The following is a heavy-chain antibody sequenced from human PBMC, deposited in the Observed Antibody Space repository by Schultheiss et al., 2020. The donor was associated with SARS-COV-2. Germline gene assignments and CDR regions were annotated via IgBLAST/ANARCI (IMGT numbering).Heavy chain of an antibody. CDR3: ARGRTIARGMDV. CDR1: GFTFSSYG. Sequence: GGSLRLSCAASGFTFSSYGMHWVRQAPGKGLEWVAVIWYDGSNKYYADSVKGRFTISRDNSKNTLYLQMHSLRVEDTAVYYCARGRTIARGMDVWGQGTTVTVSS. CDR2: IWYDGSNK. D-gene: IGHD4/OR15-4a*01. V-gene: IGHV3-33*01. J-gene: IGHJ6*02.